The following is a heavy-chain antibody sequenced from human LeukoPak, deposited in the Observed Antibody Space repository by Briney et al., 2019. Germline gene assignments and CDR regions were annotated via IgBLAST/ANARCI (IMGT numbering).Heavy chain of an antibody. J-gene: IGHJ4*02. V-gene: IGHV4-31*03. CDR2: IYYSGST. Sequence: ASEALSLTCTVSGGSISSGGYYWSWIRKHPGKSLEWIGYIYYSGSTYYNPSLKSRVTISVDTSKNQFSLKLSSVTAADTAVYYCAREGNWGSFDYWGQGTLVTVSS. CDR3: AREGNWGSFDY. D-gene: IGHD7-27*01. CDR1: GGSISSGGYY.